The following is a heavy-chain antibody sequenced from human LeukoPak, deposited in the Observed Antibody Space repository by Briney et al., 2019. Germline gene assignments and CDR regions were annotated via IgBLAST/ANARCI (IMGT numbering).Heavy chain of an antibody. CDR3: ARAGYSYGSYYYYGMDV. CDR1: GGSISSGGYS. V-gene: IGHV4-30-2*01. CDR2: IYHSGST. D-gene: IGHD5-18*01. J-gene: IGHJ6*02. Sequence: PSETLSLTCAVSGGSISSGGYSWSWIRQPPGKGLEWIGYIYHSGSTYYNPSLKSRVTISVDRSKNQFSLKLSSVTAADTAVYYCARAGYSYGSYYYYGMDVWGQGTTVTVSS.